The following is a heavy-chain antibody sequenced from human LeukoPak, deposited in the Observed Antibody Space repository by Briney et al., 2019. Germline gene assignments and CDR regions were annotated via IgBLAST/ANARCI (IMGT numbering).Heavy chain of an antibody. Sequence: ASVKVSCKASGYTFTSYAMHWVRQAPGQRPEWMGWINAGNGNTKYSQKFQGRVTITRDTSASTAYMELSSLRPEDAAVYYCARVQSAYCSSSSCYGGYFDYWGQGTLVTVSS. CDR1: GYTFTSYA. J-gene: IGHJ4*02. D-gene: IGHD2-2*01. CDR3: ARVQSAYCSSSSCYGGYFDY. CDR2: INAGNGNT. V-gene: IGHV1-3*01.